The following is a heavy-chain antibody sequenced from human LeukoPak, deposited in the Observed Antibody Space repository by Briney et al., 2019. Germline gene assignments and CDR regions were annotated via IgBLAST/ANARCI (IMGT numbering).Heavy chain of an antibody. CDR2: INHSGST. CDR1: GGSFSGYY. V-gene: IGHV4-34*01. D-gene: IGHD3-10*01. Sequence: SETLSLTCAVYGGSFSGYYWSWIRHPPGKGLEWIGEINHSGSTNYNPSLKSRVTISVDTSKNQFSLKLSSVTAADTAVYYCARRRARNYYGSGTTDYWGQGTLVTVSS. J-gene: IGHJ4*02. CDR3: ARRRARNYYGSGTTDY.